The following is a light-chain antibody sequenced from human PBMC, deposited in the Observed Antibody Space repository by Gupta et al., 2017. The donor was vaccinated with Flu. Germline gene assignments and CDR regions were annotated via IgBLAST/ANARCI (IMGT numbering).Light chain of an antibody. CDR1: QSVSSSS. J-gene: IGKJ2*01. V-gene: IGKV3-20*01. CDR3: QQYGSSPPTT. Sequence: TLSLSPGERATLSCRASQSVSSSSLAWYQQKPGQAPRLLISGASSRATGIPDRFSGSGSGTDFTLTISRLEPEDFAVYYCQQYGSSPPTTFGQGTKLEIK. CDR2: GAS.